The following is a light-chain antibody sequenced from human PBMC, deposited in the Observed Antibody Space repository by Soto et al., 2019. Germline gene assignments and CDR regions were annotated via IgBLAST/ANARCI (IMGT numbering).Light chain of an antibody. CDR3: SSYTSSSSYV. Sequence: QSVLTQPASVSGSPGQSITISCTGTSRDIGTSNLVSWYQQYPGKAPKLMIYEVTKRPSGISYRLSGSKSGNTASLSISGLQAEDEADYYCSSYTSSSSYVFGTGTKSPS. V-gene: IGLV2-14*02. J-gene: IGLJ1*01. CDR2: EVT. CDR1: SRDIGTSNL.